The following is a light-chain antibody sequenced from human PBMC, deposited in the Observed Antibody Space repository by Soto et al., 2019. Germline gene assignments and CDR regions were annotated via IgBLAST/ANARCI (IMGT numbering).Light chain of an antibody. CDR1: QRVAKF. V-gene: IGKV3-11*01. CDR2: DAS. CDR3: QQYGTAPPRYT. J-gene: IGKJ2*01. Sequence: EIVLTQSPDTLSLSPGESATLSCRASQRVAKFLAWYQQKGGQAPRLLIFDASTRATGVPGRFNGSGSGTAFTLTINSLQPDDAAVYFCQQYGTAPPRYTFGQGTKLEIK.